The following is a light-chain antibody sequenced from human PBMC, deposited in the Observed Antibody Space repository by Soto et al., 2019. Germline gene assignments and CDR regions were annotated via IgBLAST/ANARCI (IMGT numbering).Light chain of an antibody. J-gene: IGLJ1*01. CDR3: CSLTTSHTYV. V-gene: IGLV2-14*01. CDR2: AAS. CDR1: SSDVGGYNY. Sequence: QSALTQPASVSGSPGQSITISCTGTSSDVGGYNYVSWYQQHPGKAPRLMIYAASNRPSGVSHRFSGSRSGNTASLTISGLQAEDEADYYCCSLTTSHTYVFGSGTKVTVL.